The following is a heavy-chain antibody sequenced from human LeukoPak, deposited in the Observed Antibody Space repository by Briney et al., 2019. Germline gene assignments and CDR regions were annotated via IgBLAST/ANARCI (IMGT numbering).Heavy chain of an antibody. CDR1: GGSISSSSYY. Sequence: PSETLSLTCTVSGGSISSSSYYWGWIRQPPGKGLEWIGSIYYSGSTYYNPSLKSRVTISVDTSKNQFSLKLSSVTAADTAVYYCAREGGPENYFDYWGQGTLVTVSS. V-gene: IGHV4-39*07. CDR3: AREGGPENYFDY. D-gene: IGHD3-16*01. J-gene: IGHJ4*02. CDR2: IYYSGST.